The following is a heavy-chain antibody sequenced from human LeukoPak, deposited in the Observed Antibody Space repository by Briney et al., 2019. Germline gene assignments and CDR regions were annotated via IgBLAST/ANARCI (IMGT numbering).Heavy chain of an antibody. CDR3: VKEVPVSTIYD. Sequence: GSLRLSCVASGFIVRTNYMSWVRQAPGKGLGWVAVIFRGDGTYHADSVKGRFTISRDASKNTVYLHMNSLTAEDTAIYYCVKEVPVSTIYDWGQGVLVTVSS. D-gene: IGHD1-1*01. CDR2: IFRGDGT. J-gene: IGHJ4*02. CDR1: GFIVRTNY. V-gene: IGHV3-66*01.